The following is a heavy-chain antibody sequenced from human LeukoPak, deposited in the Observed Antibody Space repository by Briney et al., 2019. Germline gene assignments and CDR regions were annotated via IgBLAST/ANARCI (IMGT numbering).Heavy chain of an antibody. CDR2: FYYSGNT. CDR1: GASISSYY. CDR3: ARDLGRGFGY. D-gene: IGHD7-27*01. V-gene: IGHV4-59*01. Sequence: SETLSLTCTVSGASISSYYWSWIRQPPGKGLEWIGCFYYSGNTKYNPALESRVTISVDTSRNQVSLRLTSVTAADTAVYYCARDLGRGFGYWGQGALVTVSS. J-gene: IGHJ4*02.